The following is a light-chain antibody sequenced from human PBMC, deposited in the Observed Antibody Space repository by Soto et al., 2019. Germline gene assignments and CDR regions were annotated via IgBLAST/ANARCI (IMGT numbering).Light chain of an antibody. CDR1: QSLLHSNSNTY. J-gene: IGKJ1*01. CDR3: MQALQSWT. CDR2: LGS. V-gene: IGKV2-28*01. Sequence: DIVLTQSPAYLPVTPGEPASISCTSSQSLLHSNSNTYLAWYPQKPGQSPQLLIYLGSNRASGVPDRFSGSGSGTHFTLKISRVEAEDVGVYYCMQALQSWTFGQGTKVDIK.